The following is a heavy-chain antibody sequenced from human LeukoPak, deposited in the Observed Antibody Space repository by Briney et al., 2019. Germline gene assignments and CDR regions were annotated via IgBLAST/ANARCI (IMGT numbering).Heavy chain of an antibody. CDR3: ARHGSNYDILTGYYFDY. Sequence: GESLKISCKGSGYSFTDYWIGWVRQMPGKGLEWMGIIYPGDSDTRYSPSFQGQVTISADKSISTAYLQWSSLKASDTAMYYCARHGSNYDILTGYYFDYWGQGTLVTVSS. D-gene: IGHD3-9*01. CDR1: GYSFTDYW. CDR2: IYPGDSDT. V-gene: IGHV5-51*01. J-gene: IGHJ4*02.